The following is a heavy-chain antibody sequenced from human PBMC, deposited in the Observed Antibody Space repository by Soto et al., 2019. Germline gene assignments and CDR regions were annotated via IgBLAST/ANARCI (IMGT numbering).Heavy chain of an antibody. V-gene: IGHV3-11*01. CDR3: ARALMNYYDSSGYYPFDY. D-gene: IGHD3-22*01. Sequence: PGGSLRLSCAASGFTFSDYYMSWIRQAPGKGLEWVSYISSSGSTIYYADSVKGRFTISRDNAKNSLYLQMNSLRAEDTAVYYWARALMNYYDSSGYYPFDYWGQGTLVTVSS. CDR1: GFTFSDYY. CDR2: ISSSGSTI. J-gene: IGHJ4*02.